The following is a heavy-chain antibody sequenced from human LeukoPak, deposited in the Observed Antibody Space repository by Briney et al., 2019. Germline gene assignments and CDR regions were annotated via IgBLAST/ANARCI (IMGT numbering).Heavy chain of an antibody. CDR3: AKDMGGYSGYDYTFAFDI. V-gene: IGHV3-7*03. Sequence: GGSLRLSCAASGFTFSSYWMSWVRQAPGKGLEWVANIKQDGSEKYYVDSVKGRFTISRDNAKNSLYLQMNSLRAEDTALYYCAKDMGGYSGYDYTFAFDIWGQGTMVTVSS. CDR2: IKQDGSEK. CDR1: GFTFSSYW. J-gene: IGHJ3*02. D-gene: IGHD5-12*01.